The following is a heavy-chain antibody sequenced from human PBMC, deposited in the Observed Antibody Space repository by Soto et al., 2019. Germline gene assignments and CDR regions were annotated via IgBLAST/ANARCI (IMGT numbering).Heavy chain of an antibody. CDR2: ISWDSGSI. CDR1: GFTFDDYG. D-gene: IGHD3-16*01. V-gene: IGHV3-9*01. J-gene: IGHJ4*02. CDR3: AKARGGIDY. Sequence: EVQLVESGGGLVQPGRSLRLSCVGSGFTFDDYGMHWVRQAPGKGLEWVSGISWDSGSIGYAESVKGRFTISRDNAKNALYLPMNSLRTEDTALYYCAKARGGIDYWGQGTLVTVSS.